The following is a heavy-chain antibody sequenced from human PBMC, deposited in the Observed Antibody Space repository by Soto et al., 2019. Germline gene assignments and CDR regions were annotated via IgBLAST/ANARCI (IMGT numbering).Heavy chain of an antibody. Sequence: QVQLVQSGAEVKKPGASVKVSCKASGYTFTSYYMHWVRQAPGQGLEWMGIINPSGGSTSYAQKFQGRVTMTRDTSTSTVYMELSSLRSEDTAVYYCARAGSPYDILTGYLTGGSIYPKYGMDVWGQGTTVTVSS. V-gene: IGHV1-46*01. D-gene: IGHD3-9*01. CDR3: ARAGSPYDILTGYLTGGSIYPKYGMDV. J-gene: IGHJ6*02. CDR1: GYTFTSYY. CDR2: INPSGGST.